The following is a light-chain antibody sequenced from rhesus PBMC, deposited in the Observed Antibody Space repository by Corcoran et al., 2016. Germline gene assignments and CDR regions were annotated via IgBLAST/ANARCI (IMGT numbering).Light chain of an antibody. J-gene: IGKJ3*01. CDR3: QQHDNSPFP. V-gene: IGKV1-69*01. CDR2: RAF. CDR1: QGISNW. Sequence: DIQMTQSPSSLSASVGDRVTITCRASQGISNWLTWYHHKPGRAPKLLIYRAFNLETWVPSTFSGSGSGTDYTLTISSRQPEDIATYYCQQHDNSPFPFGPGTKLDIK.